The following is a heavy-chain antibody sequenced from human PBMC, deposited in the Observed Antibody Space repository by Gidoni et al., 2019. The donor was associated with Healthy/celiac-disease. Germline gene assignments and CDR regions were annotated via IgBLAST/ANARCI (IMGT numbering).Heavy chain of an antibody. V-gene: IGHV1-69*01. D-gene: IGHD3-22*01. CDR1: AGTFSSYA. CDR3: ARDSSAYYYDSSGHFDD. CDR2: ISPIFGTA. J-gene: IGHJ4*02. Sequence: QVQLVQSGAEVKKPGSSVKVSCKASAGTFSSYAISWVRQAPGQGLEWMGGISPIFGTANYAQKFQGRVTITADESTSTAYMELSSLRSEDTAVYYCARDSSAYYYDSSGHFDDWGQGTLVTVSS.